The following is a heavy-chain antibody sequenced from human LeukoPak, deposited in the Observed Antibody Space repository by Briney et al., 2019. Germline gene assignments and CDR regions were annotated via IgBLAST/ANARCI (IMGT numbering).Heavy chain of an antibody. J-gene: IGHJ3*02. CDR3: ARADITIFGVVIPEEKFDI. V-gene: IGHV4-59*01. Sequence: PSETLSLTCIVSGGSISSYYWSWIRQPPGKGLEWIGYIYYSGSTNYNPSLKSRVTISVDTSKNQFSLKLSSVTAADTAVYYCARADITIFGVVIPEEKFDIWGQGTMVTVSS. CDR1: GGSISSYY. CDR2: IYYSGST. D-gene: IGHD3-3*01.